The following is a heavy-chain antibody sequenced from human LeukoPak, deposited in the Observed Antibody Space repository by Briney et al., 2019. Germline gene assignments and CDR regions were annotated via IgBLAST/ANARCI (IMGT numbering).Heavy chain of an antibody. CDR2: INPNSGGT. D-gene: IGHD6-6*01. CDR1: GYTLSNYG. V-gene: IGHV1-2*04. CDR3: ARSSGVMSIAARLYLGY. Sequence: ASVKVSCKASGYTLSNYGISWVRQAPGQGLEWMGWINPNSGGTNYAQKFQGWVTMTRDTSISTAYMELSRLRSDDTAVYYCARSSGVMSIAARLYLGYWGQGTLVTVSS. J-gene: IGHJ4*02.